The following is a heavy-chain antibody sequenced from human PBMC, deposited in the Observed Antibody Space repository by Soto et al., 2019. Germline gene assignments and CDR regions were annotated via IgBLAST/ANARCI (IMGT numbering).Heavy chain of an antibody. J-gene: IGHJ4*02. CDR3: ARVRGYSYGYGLFDY. Sequence: SETLSLTCTVSGGSISSYYWSWIRQPPGKGLEWIGYIYYSGSTNYNPSLKSRVTISVDTSKNQFSLKLSSVTAADTAVYYCARVRGYSYGYGLFDYWGQGTLVTSPQ. V-gene: IGHV4-59*01. CDR1: GGSISSYY. D-gene: IGHD5-18*01. CDR2: IYYSGST.